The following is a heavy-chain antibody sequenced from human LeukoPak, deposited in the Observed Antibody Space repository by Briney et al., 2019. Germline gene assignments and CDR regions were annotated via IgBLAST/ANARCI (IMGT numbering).Heavy chain of an antibody. CDR1: GFTFSDYY. CDR2: ISSSGSTI. Sequence: GGSLRLSCAASGFTFSDYYVRWIRQAPGKGLEWVSYISSSGSTIYYADSVKGRFTISRDNAKNSLYLQMNSLRAEDTAVYYCARSRGPQYYDFWSGYYSVGFGYWGQGTLVTVSS. J-gene: IGHJ4*02. V-gene: IGHV3-11*04. CDR3: ARSRGPQYYDFWSGYYSVGFGY. D-gene: IGHD3-3*01.